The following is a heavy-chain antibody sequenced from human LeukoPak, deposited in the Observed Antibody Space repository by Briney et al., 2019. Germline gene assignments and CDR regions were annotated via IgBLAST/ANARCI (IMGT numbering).Heavy chain of an antibody. J-gene: IGHJ5*02. CDR1: GFTFSSYE. V-gene: IGHV3-48*03. Sequence: GGSLRLSCAASGFTFSSYEMNWVRQAPGKGLEWVSYISSSGSTIYYADSVKGRFTISRDNAKNSLYLQMNSLRAEDTAVYYCATLIESGSYIEGDWFDPWGQGTLVTVSS. CDR3: ATLIESGSYIEGDWFDP. CDR2: ISSSGSTI. D-gene: IGHD1-26*01.